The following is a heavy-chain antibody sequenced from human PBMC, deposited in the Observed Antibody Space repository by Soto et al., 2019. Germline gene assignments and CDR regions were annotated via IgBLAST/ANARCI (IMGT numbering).Heavy chain of an antibody. D-gene: IGHD3-10*01. CDR2: IDPGDSDT. CDR1: GYSFTSYW. J-gene: IGHJ3*02. V-gene: IGHV5-51*01. Sequence: PGESLKISCKGSGYSFTSYWIGWVRQMPGKGLEWMGIIDPGDSDTRYSPSFQGQVTISADKSISTAYMQCSSLKASDTAMYYCARLRNFGSGNPRALDIWGQGTMVTVSS. CDR3: ARLRNFGSGNPRALDI.